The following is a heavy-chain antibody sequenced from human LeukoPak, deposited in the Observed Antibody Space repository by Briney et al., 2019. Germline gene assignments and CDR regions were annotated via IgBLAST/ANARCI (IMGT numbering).Heavy chain of an antibody. Sequence: ASVKVSCKASGYTFTSYEISWVRQAPGQGLEWMGWISAYNGNTNYAQKLQGRVTMTTDTSTSTAYMELRSLRSDDTAVYYCARVQSKDYYDSLDAFDIWGQGTMVTVSS. V-gene: IGHV1-18*01. J-gene: IGHJ3*02. D-gene: IGHD3-22*01. CDR2: ISAYNGNT. CDR1: GYTFTSYE. CDR3: ARVQSKDYYDSLDAFDI.